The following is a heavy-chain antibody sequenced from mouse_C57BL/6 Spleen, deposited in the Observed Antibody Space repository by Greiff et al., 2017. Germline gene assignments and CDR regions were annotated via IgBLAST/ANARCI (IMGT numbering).Heavy chain of an antibody. V-gene: IGHV5-17*01. CDR1: GFTFSDYG. J-gene: IGHJ4*01. D-gene: IGHD1-1*01. CDR2: ISSGSSTI. Sequence: EVKLMESGGGLVKPGGSLKLSCAASGFTFSDYGMHWVRQAPEKGLELVAYISSGSSTIYYADTVKGRFTISRDNAKNTLYLQMTSLRSDDTAMYDCAREIRGITTVVAVSMDDWGQGASVTDSS. CDR3: AREIRGITTVVAVSMDD.